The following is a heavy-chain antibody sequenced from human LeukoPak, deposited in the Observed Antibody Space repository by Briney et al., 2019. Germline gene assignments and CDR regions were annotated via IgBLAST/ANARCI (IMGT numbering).Heavy chain of an antibody. CDR2: ISYDGSNK. D-gene: IGHD5-18*01. CDR3: ARDRQTAGYSYGRSYWYFDL. J-gene: IGHJ2*01. CDR1: GFTFSSYA. Sequence: GGSLRLSCAASGFTFSSYAMHWVRQAPGKGLEWVAVISYDGSNKYYADSVKGRFTISRDNSKNTLHLQMNSLRAEDTAVYYCARDRQTAGYSYGRSYWYFDLWGRGTLVTVSS. V-gene: IGHV3-30-3*01.